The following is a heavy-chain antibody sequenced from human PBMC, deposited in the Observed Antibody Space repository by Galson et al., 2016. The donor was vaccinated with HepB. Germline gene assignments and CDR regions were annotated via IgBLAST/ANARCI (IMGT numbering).Heavy chain of an antibody. CDR3: ARGRTTSCNSAFDI. CDR2: ISGSGAST. CDR1: GFTFSSYA. Sequence: SLRLSCAASGFTFSSYAMSWVRPAPGKGLEWVSVISGSGASTYYADSVKGRFTISRDNPKNTLYLQVNSLRVEDTAIYYCARGRTTSCNSAFDIWGQGTMVTVSS. J-gene: IGHJ3*02. D-gene: IGHD2-2*02. V-gene: IGHV3-23*01.